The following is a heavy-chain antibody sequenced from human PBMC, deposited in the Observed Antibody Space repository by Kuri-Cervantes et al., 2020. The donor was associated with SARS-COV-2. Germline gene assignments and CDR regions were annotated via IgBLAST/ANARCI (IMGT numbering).Heavy chain of an antibody. CDR1: GGSISSYY. Sequence: GSLRLSCTVSGGSISSYYWSWIRQPPGKGLEWIGYNYYSGSTNYNPSLKSRVTISVNTSKNQFSLKLSSVTAADTAVYYCARSIAAAGPIDYWGQGTLVPVSS. CDR2: NYYSGST. V-gene: IGHV4-59*01. CDR3: ARSIAAAGPIDY. J-gene: IGHJ4*02. D-gene: IGHD6-13*01.